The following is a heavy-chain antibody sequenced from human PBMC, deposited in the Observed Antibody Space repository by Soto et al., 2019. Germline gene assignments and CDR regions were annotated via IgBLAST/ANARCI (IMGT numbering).Heavy chain of an antibody. CDR1: GDIFSNYT. V-gene: IGHV1-69*02. CDR3: ARVKTGPGSYEGDYYMEV. Sequence: QVQLVQSGAEVKKPGSSVRVSCKASGDIFSNYTISWVRQAPGQGIGWMGRIIPILDVANYPLRFQGRVTITADKSTSTVYTELSSLRSEDTAIYYCARVKTGPGSYEGDYYMEVWGKGTTVTFSS. J-gene: IGHJ6*03. D-gene: IGHD3-10*01. CDR2: IIPILDVA.